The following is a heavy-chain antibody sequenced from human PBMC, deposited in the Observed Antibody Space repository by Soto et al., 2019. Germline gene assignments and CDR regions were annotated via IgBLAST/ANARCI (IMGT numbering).Heavy chain of an antibody. Sequence: SGPTLVNPTQTLTLTCSFAGFSLSSNGMGVSWIRQPPGKALEWLAHIFWNDERSYNTSLKSRLTISRDASKSQVVLTMTNVDPVDTGTYFCARALREGLPIYYFDSWGQGTLVTVSS. V-gene: IGHV2-26*01. CDR3: ARALREGLPIYYFDS. D-gene: IGHD1-26*01. CDR2: IFWNDER. J-gene: IGHJ4*02. CDR1: GFSLSSNGMG.